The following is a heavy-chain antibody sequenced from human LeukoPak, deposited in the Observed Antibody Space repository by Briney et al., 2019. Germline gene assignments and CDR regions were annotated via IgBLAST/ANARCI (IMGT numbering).Heavy chain of an antibody. Sequence: SVKVSCKASGGTFSSYTISWVRQAPGQGLEWMGRIIPILGIANYAQKFQGRATITADKSTSTASMELSSLRSEDTAVYYCAREVLAHYYGSGSNQYFDYWGQGTLVTVSS. CDR3: AREVLAHYYGSGSNQYFDY. D-gene: IGHD3-10*01. V-gene: IGHV1-69*04. J-gene: IGHJ4*02. CDR1: GGTFSSYT. CDR2: IIPILGIA.